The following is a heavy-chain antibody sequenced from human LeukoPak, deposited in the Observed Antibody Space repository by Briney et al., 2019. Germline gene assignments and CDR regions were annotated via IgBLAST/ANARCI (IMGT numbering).Heavy chain of an antibody. CDR3: ARGRYSGGWYDY. CDR1: GGSISTYY. CDR2: IYYTGRT. Sequence: SETLSLTRTVSGGSISTYYWSWIRQPPGKGLEYIAYIYYTGRTDYNPSLKSRVSISVDTSKNQFSLELNSVTAADTAVYYCARGRYSGGWYDYWGQGTLVTVSS. D-gene: IGHD6-19*01. J-gene: IGHJ4*02. V-gene: IGHV4-59*01.